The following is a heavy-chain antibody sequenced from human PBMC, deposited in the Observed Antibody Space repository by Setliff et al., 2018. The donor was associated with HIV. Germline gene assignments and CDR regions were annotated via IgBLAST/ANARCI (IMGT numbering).Heavy chain of an antibody. CDR3: SSVLLKDTSGYRAYYYYYMDV. V-gene: IGHV4-61*01. CDR1: GDSVSSVNYY. CDR2: IYYSGST. J-gene: IGHJ6*03. Sequence: SETLSLTCSVSGDSVSSVNYYWSWIRQPPGKGLEWIGYIYYSGSTNYTPSLKSRVTISVDTSKNQFSLKLSSVTAADTAVYYCSSVLLKDTSGYRAYYYYYMDVWGKGTTVTVSS. D-gene: IGHD3-22*01.